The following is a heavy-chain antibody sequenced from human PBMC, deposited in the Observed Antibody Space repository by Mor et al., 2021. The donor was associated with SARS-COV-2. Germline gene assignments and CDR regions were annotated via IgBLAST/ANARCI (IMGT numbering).Heavy chain of an antibody. Sequence: SSSSSNIYYADSVKGQFTISRYNAKNSLYLQMNSLRDEDTAVYYCARDREGPRWYYYMDVWGKGTTVTVSS. CDR2: SSSSSNI. CDR3: ARDREGPRWYYYMDV. V-gene: IGHV3-48*02. J-gene: IGHJ6*03.